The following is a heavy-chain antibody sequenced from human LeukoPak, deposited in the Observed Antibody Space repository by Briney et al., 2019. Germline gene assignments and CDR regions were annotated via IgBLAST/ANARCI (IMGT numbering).Heavy chain of an antibody. CDR1: GGSISSYY. Sequence: NPSETLSLTCTVSGGSISSYYWSWIRQPPGKGLEWIGYIYYSGSTNYNPSLKSRVTISVDTSKNQFSLKLSSVTADDTAVYYCARGVPAASPWWFDPWGQGTLVTVSS. V-gene: IGHV4-59*01. CDR2: IYYSGST. J-gene: IGHJ5*02. CDR3: ARGVPAASPWWFDP. D-gene: IGHD2-2*01.